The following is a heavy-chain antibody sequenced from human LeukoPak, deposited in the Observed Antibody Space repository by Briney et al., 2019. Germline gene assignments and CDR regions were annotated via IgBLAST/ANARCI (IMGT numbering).Heavy chain of an antibody. D-gene: IGHD3-10*01. Sequence: ASVKVSCKASGYTFTGYYMHWVRQAPGRGLEWMGWINPNSGGTNYAQKFQGRVTMTRDTSISTAYMELSRLRSDDTAVYYCARGFVSQGRFDYWGQGTLVTVSS. CDR2: INPNSGGT. V-gene: IGHV1-2*02. CDR3: ARGFVSQGRFDY. CDR1: GYTFTGYY. J-gene: IGHJ4*02.